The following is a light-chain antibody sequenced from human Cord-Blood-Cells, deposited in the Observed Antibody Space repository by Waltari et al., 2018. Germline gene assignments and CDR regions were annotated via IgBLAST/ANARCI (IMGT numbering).Light chain of an antibody. CDR3: QAWDSSTYV. V-gene: IGLV3-1*01. CDR1: KLRDKY. J-gene: IGLJ1*01. Sequence: SYELTQPPSVSVSPGQPARITCPGAKLRDKYSCWYQQKPGQSPVLVIYQDSKRPSGIPERFSGSNSGNTATLTISGTQAMDEADYYCQAWDSSTYVFGTGTKVTVL. CDR2: QDS.